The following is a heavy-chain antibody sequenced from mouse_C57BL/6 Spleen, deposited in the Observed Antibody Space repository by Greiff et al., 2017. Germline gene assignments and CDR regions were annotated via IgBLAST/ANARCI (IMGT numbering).Heavy chain of an antibody. CDR2: INPGSGGT. D-gene: IGHD1-1*02. Sequence: QVQLQQSGAELVRPGTSVKVSCKASGYAFTNYLIEWVKQRPGQGLEWIGAINPGSGGTNYNEKFKGKATLTANKSSSTAYMQLSSLTSEDSAVYFCARGDWCYAMYYWGQGTSVTVSS. CDR1: GYAFTNYL. V-gene: IGHV1-54*01. CDR3: ARGDWCYAMYY. J-gene: IGHJ4*01.